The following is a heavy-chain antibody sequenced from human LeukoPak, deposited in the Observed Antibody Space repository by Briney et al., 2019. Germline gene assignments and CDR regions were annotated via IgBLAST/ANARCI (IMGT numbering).Heavy chain of an antibody. J-gene: IGHJ6*03. CDR1: GYSFTSYW. CDR3: ARLGSSSSWYNYYYYYYMDV. Sequence: GESLKISCKGSGYSFTSYWIGWVRQMPGKGLEWMGIIYPGDSDTRYSPSFQGQVTISADKSIRTAYLQWSSLKASDTAMYYCARLGSSSSWYNYYYYYYMDVWGKGTTVTVSS. D-gene: IGHD6-13*01. CDR2: IYPGDSDT. V-gene: IGHV5-51*01.